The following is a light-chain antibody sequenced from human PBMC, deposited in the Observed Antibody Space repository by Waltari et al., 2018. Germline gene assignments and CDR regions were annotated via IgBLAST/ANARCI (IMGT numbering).Light chain of an antibody. CDR3: CSYAGRSSMI. V-gene: IGLV2-23*01. Sequence: QSALTQPASVSGSPGQSITISCTGGTSDIGKYNLVAWYMQNPGKAPKGIIYEATKRPAGISDRFSGSKSGHTASLTISGLQVEDEADYYCCSYAGRSSMIFGGGTKVTVV. J-gene: IGLJ2*01. CDR1: TSDIGKYNL. CDR2: EAT.